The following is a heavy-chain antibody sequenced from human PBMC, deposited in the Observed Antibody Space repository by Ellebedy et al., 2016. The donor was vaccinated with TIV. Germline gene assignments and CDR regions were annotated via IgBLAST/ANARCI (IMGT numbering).Heavy chain of an antibody. CDR2: INHSRST. CDR3: ARGSFLPGWTTVTHFDS. J-gene: IGHJ4*02. D-gene: IGHD4-17*01. V-gene: IGHV4-31*03. CDR1: GGSISSGGYY. Sequence: SETLSLTCTVSGGSISSGGYYWSWIRQHPGKGLEWIGEINHSRSTNYNPSLKSRVTFSVDTSKNQFSLKLGSVTAADTAVYYCARGSFLPGWTTVTHFDSWGRGTPVTVFS.